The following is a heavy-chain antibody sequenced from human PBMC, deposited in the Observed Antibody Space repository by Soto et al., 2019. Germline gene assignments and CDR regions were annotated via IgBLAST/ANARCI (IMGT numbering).Heavy chain of an antibody. V-gene: IGHV1-69*01. CDR1: GGTFSSYA. J-gene: IGHJ6*02. Sequence: QVQLVQSGAEVKKPGSWVKVSCKASGGTFSSYASSWVRQAPGQGLEWMGGIIPIFGTANYAQKFQGRVTITADESTSTAYMELSSLRSEDTAVYYCARGLGYCSSTSCYKRSNYYYGMDVWGQGTTVTVSS. D-gene: IGHD2-2*01. CDR3: ARGLGYCSSTSCYKRSNYYYGMDV. CDR2: IIPIFGTA.